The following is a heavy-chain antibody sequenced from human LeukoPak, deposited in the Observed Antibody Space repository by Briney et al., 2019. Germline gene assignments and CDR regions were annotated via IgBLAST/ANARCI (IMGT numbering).Heavy chain of an antibody. Sequence: GGSLRLSCAASGFTFSSNWMSWVRQAPGKGLEWVANIKQDGSEKYYVDSVKGRFTISRDNAKNSLYLQMNSLRAEDTAVYYCARELLQYSSGYWGQGTLVTVSS. CDR1: GFTFSSNW. J-gene: IGHJ4*02. V-gene: IGHV3-7*01. CDR3: ARELLQYSSGY. CDR2: IKQDGSEK. D-gene: IGHD6-19*01.